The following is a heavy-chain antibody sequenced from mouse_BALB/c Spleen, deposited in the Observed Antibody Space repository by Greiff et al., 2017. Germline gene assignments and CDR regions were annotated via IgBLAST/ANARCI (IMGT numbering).Heavy chain of an antibody. CDR1: GYTFTSYW. CDR2: INPCTGYT. V-gene: IGHV1-7*01. J-gene: IGHJ2*01. Sequence: QVQLQQSGAELAKPGASVKMSCKASGYTFTSYWMHWVKQRPGQGLEWIGYINPCTGYTEYNQKFKDKATLTADKSSSTAYMQLSSLTSEDSAVYYCARTITTVVVPSYWGQGTTLTVSS. D-gene: IGHD1-1*01. CDR3: ARTITTVVVPSY.